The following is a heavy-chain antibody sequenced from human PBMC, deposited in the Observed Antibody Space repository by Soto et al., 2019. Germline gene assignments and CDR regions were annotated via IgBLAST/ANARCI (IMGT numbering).Heavy chain of an antibody. J-gene: IGHJ4*02. V-gene: IGHV5-51*01. CDR3: ARPITMVRGAIPYFDY. D-gene: IGHD3-10*01. CDR2: IYPGDSDT. CDR1: GYRFTSYW. Sequence: PGESLRISCKGSGYRFTSYWIGWVRQMPGKGLEWMGIIYPGDSDTRYSPSFQGQVTISADKSISTAYLQWSSLKASDTAMYYCARPITMVRGAIPYFDYWGQGTPVTVS.